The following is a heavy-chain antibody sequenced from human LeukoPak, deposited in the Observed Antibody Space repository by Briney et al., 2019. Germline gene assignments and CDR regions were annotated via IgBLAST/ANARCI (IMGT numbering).Heavy chain of an antibody. D-gene: IGHD3-10*01. CDR1: GYTFTSYD. V-gene: IGHV1-8*03. CDR2: IIAYNGNT. J-gene: IGHJ6*03. Sequence: GASVKVSCKASGYTFTSYDINWVRQATGQGLEWMGWIIAYNGNTNYAQKFQGRVTITRNTSISTAYMELSSLRSEDTAVYYCARVITMVRGGSYYYYYMDVWGKGTTVTVSS. CDR3: ARVITMVRGGSYYYYYMDV.